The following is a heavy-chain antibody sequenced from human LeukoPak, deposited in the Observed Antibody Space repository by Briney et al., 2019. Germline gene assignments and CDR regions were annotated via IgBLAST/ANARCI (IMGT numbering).Heavy chain of an antibody. D-gene: IGHD6-13*01. Sequence: RGGALRLSCAASGFTFSSYAMSGVRQAPGKGLDGVSASSGSGGSTYYADSVKGRFTISRDHSKTTLYLQMNRLRAEDTAVYYCAKGSAPAGTGIDPWGQGALVSVSS. V-gene: IGHV3-23*01. CDR2: SSGSGGST. J-gene: IGHJ5*02. CDR1: GFTFSSYA. CDR3: AKGSAPAGTGIDP.